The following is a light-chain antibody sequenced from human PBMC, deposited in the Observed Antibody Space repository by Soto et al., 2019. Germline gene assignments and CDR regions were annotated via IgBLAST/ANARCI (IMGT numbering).Light chain of an antibody. CDR2: QAS. Sequence: DIQMTQSPSTLSASVGDRVTITCRASQTIRSWLAWYQQRPGKAPKTLIYQASSLESGVPARFSGSGSGTECTLTISSLQADDVATYYCQQYNSYPHTFGQGTKLEI. J-gene: IGKJ2*01. V-gene: IGKV1-5*03. CDR1: QTIRSW. CDR3: QQYNSYPHT.